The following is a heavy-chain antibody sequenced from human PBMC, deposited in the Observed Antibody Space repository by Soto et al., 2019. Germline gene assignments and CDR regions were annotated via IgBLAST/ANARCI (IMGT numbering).Heavy chain of an antibody. D-gene: IGHD3-22*01. Sequence: QLQLQESGPGLVKPSETLSLTCTVSGGSISSRNYYWAWIRQPPGTGLEWIGSFYYIGSTYYRPSLKSGVRISGDTSKKQFSLKLSSVTAADTAVYYCARPIEGGSSGYYHWGQGTVVAVSS. CDR2: FYYIGST. J-gene: IGHJ5*02. V-gene: IGHV4-39*01. CDR3: ARPIEGGSSGYYH. CDR1: GGSISSRNYY.